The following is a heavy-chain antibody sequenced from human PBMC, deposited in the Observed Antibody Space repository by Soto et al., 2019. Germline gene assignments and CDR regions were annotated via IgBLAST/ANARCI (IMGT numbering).Heavy chain of an antibody. V-gene: IGHV1-8*01. CDR3: ARGLNSPSMVRGVIDY. CDR1: GYTFTSYD. Sequence: QVQLVQSGAEVKKPGASVKVSCKASGYTFTSYDINWVRQATGQGLEWMGWMNPNSGNTGYAQKFQGRVTMTRNTSISTAYMDLSSLRSEDTAVYYCARGLNSPSMVRGVIDYWGQGTLVTVSS. D-gene: IGHD3-10*01. CDR2: MNPNSGNT. J-gene: IGHJ4*02.